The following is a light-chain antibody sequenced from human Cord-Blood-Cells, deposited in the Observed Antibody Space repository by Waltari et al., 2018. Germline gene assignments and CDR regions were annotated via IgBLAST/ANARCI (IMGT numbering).Light chain of an antibody. CDR2: DVS. J-gene: IGLJ3*02. V-gene: IGLV2-11*01. CDR3: CSYAGSYTFWV. Sequence: QSALTQPRSVSGSPGQPVTISCTGTSSAVGGYTYFSWYQQHPGKAPKLMIYDVSKRPSGVPDRFSGSKSGNTASLTSSGLQAEDEADYYCCSYAGSYTFWVFGGGTKLTVL. CDR1: SSAVGGYTY.